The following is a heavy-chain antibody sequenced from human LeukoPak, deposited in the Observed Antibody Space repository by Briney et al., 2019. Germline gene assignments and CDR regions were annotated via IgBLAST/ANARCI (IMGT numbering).Heavy chain of an antibody. Sequence: GGSLRLSCAASGFTFSSHWMHWVRHAPGKGLVCVARIKSDGTYRDYGDSVRGRFTISRDNAKDTLYLQMNSLRAEDTAVYYCVRDDRSYGVDYWGQGTPVTVSS. J-gene: IGHJ4*02. D-gene: IGHD4-17*01. V-gene: IGHV3-74*01. CDR1: GFTFSSHW. CDR2: IKSDGTYR. CDR3: VRDDRSYGVDY.